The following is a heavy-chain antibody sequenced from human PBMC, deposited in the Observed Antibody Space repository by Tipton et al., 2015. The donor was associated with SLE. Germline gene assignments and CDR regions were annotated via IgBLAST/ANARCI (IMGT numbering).Heavy chain of an antibody. CDR1: GFTFDDYA. J-gene: IGHJ3*02. CDR2: ISWNSGSI. CDR3: ARRPHGPVFDI. V-gene: IGHV3-9*01. Sequence: SLRLSCAASGFTFDDYAMHWVRQAPGKGLEWVSGISWNSGSIGYADSVKGRFTISRDNAKNSLYLQMNSLRGEDTAVYFCARRPHGPVFDIWGQGTMVTVSS.